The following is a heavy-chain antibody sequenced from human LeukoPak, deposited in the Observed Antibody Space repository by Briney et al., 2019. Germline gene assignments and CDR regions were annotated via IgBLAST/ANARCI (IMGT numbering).Heavy chain of an antibody. CDR1: GFTFSSYW. J-gene: IGHJ1*01. Sequence: GGSLRLSCAASGFTFSSYWMHWLRHAPGKGLVWVSRIKSDGSKRYSTSVKGRFTISRDNAKNTVSLQMNSLRAEDTGVYYCARAPSEIGGYYPEYFRHWGQGTLVTVSP. CDR3: ARAPSEIGGYYPEYFRH. V-gene: IGHV3-74*01. D-gene: IGHD3-22*01. CDR2: IKSDGSK.